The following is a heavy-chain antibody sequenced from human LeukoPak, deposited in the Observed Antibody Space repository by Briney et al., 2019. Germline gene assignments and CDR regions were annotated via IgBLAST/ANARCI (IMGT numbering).Heavy chain of an antibody. CDR1: GYSIRSGSY. V-gene: IGHV4-38-2*01. CDR3: ARWEGGSYYDFDY. J-gene: IGHJ4*02. D-gene: IGHD1-26*01. Sequence: SETLSLTCDVSGYSIRSGSYWGWIRQPPGKGLEWIGEINHSGSTNYNPSLKSRVTISVDTSKNQFSLKLSSVTAADTAVYYCARWEGGSYYDFDYWGQGTLVTVSS. CDR2: INHSGST.